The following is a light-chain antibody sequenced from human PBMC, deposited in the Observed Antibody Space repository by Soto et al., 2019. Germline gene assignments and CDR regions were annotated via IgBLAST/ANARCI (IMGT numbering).Light chain of an antibody. Sequence: QSALTQPPSASGSPGQSVTISCTGTFNDVGGYNYVSWYQQHPGKAPKVIIYEVYKRPSGVPDRFSGSKSGNTASLTISGLQAEDEADYYCSSYTSSGTQVFGTGTKLTVL. CDR1: FNDVGGYNY. CDR2: EVY. CDR3: SSYTSSGTQV. J-gene: IGLJ1*01. V-gene: IGLV2-8*01.